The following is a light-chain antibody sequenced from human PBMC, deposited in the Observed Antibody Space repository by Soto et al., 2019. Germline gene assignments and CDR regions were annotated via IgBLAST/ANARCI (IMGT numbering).Light chain of an antibody. CDR1: SGHSSYV. V-gene: IGLV4-60*03. J-gene: IGLJ2*01. Sequence: QSVLTQSSSASASLGSSVKLTCTLSSGHSSYVIVWHQQQPGKAPRYLMKFESSGSYNKGSGVPDRFSGSSSGADRYLTISDRQSEDEADYYCETWDTNPRIFGGGTQLTVL. CDR2: FESSGSY. CDR3: ETWDTNPRI.